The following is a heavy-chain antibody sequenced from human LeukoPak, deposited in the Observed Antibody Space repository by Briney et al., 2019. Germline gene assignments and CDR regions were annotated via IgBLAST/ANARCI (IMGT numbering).Heavy chain of an antibody. J-gene: IGHJ4*02. Sequence: GGSLRLSCAVSEFTFSIYGMNWVRQAPGKGLEWVSYISAGSGTISYADSVKGRFTISRDNAQNSLYLQKNSLRAEDTAVYYCARRKDSGSQSHDYWGQGTLVTVSS. CDR1: EFTFSIYG. CDR3: ARRKDSGSQSHDY. CDR2: ISAGSGTI. V-gene: IGHV3-48*01. D-gene: IGHD1-26*01.